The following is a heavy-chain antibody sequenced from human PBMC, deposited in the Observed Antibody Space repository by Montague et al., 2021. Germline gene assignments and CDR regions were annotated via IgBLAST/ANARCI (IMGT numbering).Heavy chain of an antibody. Sequence: SETLSLTCAVYGGSFSGYYWCWIRQPPGKGLEWIGEINHSGSTNYNPSLKSRVPISVDTSKNQFSLKLSSVTAADTAVYYCARRGGTMVRGVKGYMDVWGKGTTVTVSS. CDR3: ARRGGTMVRGVKGYMDV. CDR2: INHSGST. J-gene: IGHJ6*03. D-gene: IGHD3-10*01. V-gene: IGHV4-34*01. CDR1: GGSFSGYY.